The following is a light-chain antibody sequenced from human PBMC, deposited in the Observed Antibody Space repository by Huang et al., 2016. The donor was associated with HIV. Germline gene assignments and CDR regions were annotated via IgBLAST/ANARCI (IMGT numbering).Light chain of an antibody. CDR1: QSVSTY. CDR3: QQSYSTPFYT. V-gene: IGKV1-39*01. J-gene: IGKJ2*01. CDR2: DAS. Sequence: DILMTQSPSSLSASVGARVTITCRASQSVSTYLNWYQQKPGKAPKLLIYDASLLQSWVPSRFSGSGSGTDFTLTISSLQPDDFATYYCQQSYSTPFYTFGQGTKLEIK.